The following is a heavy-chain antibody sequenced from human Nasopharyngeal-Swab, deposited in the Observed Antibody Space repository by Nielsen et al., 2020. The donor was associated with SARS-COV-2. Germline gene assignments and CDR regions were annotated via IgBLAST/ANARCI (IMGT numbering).Heavy chain of an antibody. V-gene: IGHV1-18*01. CDR2: NSGNNGNT. D-gene: IGHD6-13*01. Sequence: ASVKVSCKASGYTFNTYGINWVRRAPGQGLEWMGWNSGNNGNTNYAQKFQGRVNMTTDTSTSTVDMELRSLRSDDTAVYYCARGGVYRVSWSGGWGLDHWGQGTLITVSS. CDR3: ARGGVYRVSWSGGWGLDH. J-gene: IGHJ4*02. CDR1: GYTFNTYG.